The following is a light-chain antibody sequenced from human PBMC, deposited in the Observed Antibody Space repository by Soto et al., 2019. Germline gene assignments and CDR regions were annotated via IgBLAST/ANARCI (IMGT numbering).Light chain of an antibody. J-gene: IGKJ1*01. CDR1: QKISSW. CDR2: DVS. CDR3: QQYNTYWT. V-gene: IGKV1-5*01. Sequence: DIQMTQFPSTLSASVGDRVTITCRASQKISSWLAWYQQKPGKAPKVLIYDVSNLETWVPSRFSGSGSGTELTLTIRILQHDDFATYYCQQYNTYWTFGQGTKVEIK.